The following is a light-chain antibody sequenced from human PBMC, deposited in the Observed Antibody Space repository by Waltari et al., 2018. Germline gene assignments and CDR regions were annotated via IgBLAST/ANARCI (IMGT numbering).Light chain of an antibody. V-gene: IGLV3-19*01. CDR1: SLRTYY. J-gene: IGLJ2*01. CDR3: SSRNGRENDVI. Sequence: SFELTQDPAVSVALGQTVRITCQGDSLRTYYASWYQLKPGQAPLLVMYGKDKRPSGIPDRISGYSSGTTSSLTITGAQAEDEADYYCSSRNGRENDVIFAGGTKLTVL. CDR2: GKD.